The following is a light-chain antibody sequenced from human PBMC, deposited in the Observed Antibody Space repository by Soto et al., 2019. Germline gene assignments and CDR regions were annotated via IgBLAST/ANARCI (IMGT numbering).Light chain of an antibody. CDR1: QTINNN. V-gene: IGKV3-15*01. Sequence: EVVLTQSPGTLSLSPGERATLSCRASQTINNNIAWYQLKDGQVPRLLIYGASTRATDIPARFSGSGSGTEFTLTISSLQPDDFATYYCQQYNSYFQTFGQGTKVDNK. CDR3: QQYNSYFQT. J-gene: IGKJ1*01. CDR2: GAS.